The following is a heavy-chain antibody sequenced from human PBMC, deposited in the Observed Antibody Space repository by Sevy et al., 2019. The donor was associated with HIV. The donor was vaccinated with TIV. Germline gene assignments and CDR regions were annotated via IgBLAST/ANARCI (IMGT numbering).Heavy chain of an antibody. D-gene: IGHD6-19*01. CDR1: EFDFYTYS. CDR2: INGNSRYI. CDR3: TRDRVARIGFDS. J-gene: IGHJ4*02. V-gene: IGHV3-21*01. Sequence: GGSLRLSCAASEFDFYTYSMCWVRQAPGKGLEWVSFINGNSRYIYYADSVKGRFTTSRDNANKLLHLEMNSLRVEDTAVYYCTRDRVARIGFDSWGQGTLVTVS.